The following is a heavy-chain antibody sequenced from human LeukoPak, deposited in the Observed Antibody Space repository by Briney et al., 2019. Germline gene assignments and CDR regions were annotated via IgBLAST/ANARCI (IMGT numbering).Heavy chain of an antibody. CDR2: IYYSGST. D-gene: IGHD3-16*02. J-gene: IGHJ4*02. CDR1: GGSISSYY. CDR3: AREGNYVWGSYRSH. V-gene: IGHV4-59*01. Sequence: SETLSLTCTVSGGSISSYYWSWIRQPPGKGLEWIGYIYYSGSTNYNPSLKSRVTISVDTSKNQFSLKLSSVTAADTAMYYCAREGNYVWGSYRSHWGQGTLVTVSS.